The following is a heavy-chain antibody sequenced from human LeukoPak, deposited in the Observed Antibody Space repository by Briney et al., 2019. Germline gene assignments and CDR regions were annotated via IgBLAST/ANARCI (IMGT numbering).Heavy chain of an antibody. Sequence: PSETLSLTCTVSGGSISSSSYYWGWIRQPPGKGLEWIGSIYYSGSTYYNPSFKSRVTISVDTSKNQFSLKLSSVTAADTAVYYCARTTVTTAYYYYYYMDVWGKGTTVTVSS. CDR2: IYYSGST. CDR3: ARTTVTTAYYYYYYMDV. J-gene: IGHJ6*03. V-gene: IGHV4-39*07. D-gene: IGHD4-17*01. CDR1: GGSISSSSYY.